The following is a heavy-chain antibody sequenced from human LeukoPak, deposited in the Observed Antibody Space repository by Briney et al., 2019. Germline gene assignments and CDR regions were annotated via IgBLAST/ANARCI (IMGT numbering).Heavy chain of an antibody. CDR1: GFTFSSYA. D-gene: IGHD3-9*01. Sequence: GGSLRLSCAASGFTFSSYAMSWVRQAPGKGLEWVSAISGSGGSTYYADSVKGRFTISRDNSKNTLYLQMNSLRAEDTAVYYCAKGFHDILTGYSASAFGIWGQGTMVTVSS. V-gene: IGHV3-23*01. CDR2: ISGSGGST. CDR3: AKGFHDILTGYSASAFGI. J-gene: IGHJ3*02.